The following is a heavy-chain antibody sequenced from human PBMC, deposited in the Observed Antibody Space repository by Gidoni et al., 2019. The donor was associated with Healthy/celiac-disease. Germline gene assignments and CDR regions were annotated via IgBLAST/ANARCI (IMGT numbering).Heavy chain of an antibody. D-gene: IGHD2-2*01. J-gene: IGHJ5*02. Sequence: QVQLQQWGAGLLKPSETLSLTCAVYGGSFSGDYWSWIRQPPGKGLEWIGEINHSGSANYNPSLKSRVTISVDTSKNQFSLKLSSVTAADTAVYYCARRGLEKNPLKVVSAARSGTRIRGWFDPWGQGTLVTVSS. CDR1: GGSFSGDY. CDR2: INHSGSA. V-gene: IGHV4-34*01. CDR3: ARRGLEKNPLKVVSAARSGTRIRGWFDP.